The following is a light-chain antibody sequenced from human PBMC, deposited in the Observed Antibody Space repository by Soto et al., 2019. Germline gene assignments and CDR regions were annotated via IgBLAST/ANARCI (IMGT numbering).Light chain of an antibody. CDR3: QQYITYST. CDR1: QSLRGW. J-gene: IGKJ5*01. V-gene: IGKV1-5*01. CDR2: DAS. Sequence: DIRMTQCPSTLSASIGDRVTMTCRASQSLRGWLAWYQQRPGKAPKALIYDASTLASGVPSRFNGSGSGTEFTLTISSLQPDDFATYYCQQYITYSTFGQGTRLEIK.